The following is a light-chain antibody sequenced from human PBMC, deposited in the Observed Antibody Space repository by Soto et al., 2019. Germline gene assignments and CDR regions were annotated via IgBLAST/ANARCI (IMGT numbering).Light chain of an antibody. CDR1: QGISSY. J-gene: IGKJ5*01. Sequence: AIRMTQSPSSFSASAGDRVTITCRASQGISSYLAWYQQKPGKAPKLLIYAASTLQSGVPSRFRGSGSGTDFTLTISCLPSEDFEPYYCQQLNNYPRTFGQGTRLEIK. V-gene: IGKV1-8*01. CDR2: AAS. CDR3: QQLNNYPRT.